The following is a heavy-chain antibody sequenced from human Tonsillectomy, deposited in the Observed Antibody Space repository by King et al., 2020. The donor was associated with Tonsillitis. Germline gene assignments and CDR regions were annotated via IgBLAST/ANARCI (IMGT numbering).Heavy chain of an antibody. CDR3: TRGDDCSGGSCHYYGMDV. CDR1: GFTFSNYD. J-gene: IGHJ6*02. V-gene: IGHV3-33*05. CDR2: ISYDGSNK. D-gene: IGHD2-15*01. Sequence: HVQPVESGGGVVQPGRSLRLSCAASGFTFSNYDMHWVRQAPGKGLEWVAVISYDGSNKYYAESVKGRFTISRDNSKNTLFLQMNSLRVEDTAVYYCTRGDDCSGGSCHYYGMDVWGQGTTVTVSS.